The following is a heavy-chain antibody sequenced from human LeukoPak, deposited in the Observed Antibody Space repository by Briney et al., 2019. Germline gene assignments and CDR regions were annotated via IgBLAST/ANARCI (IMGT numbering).Heavy chain of an antibody. D-gene: IGHD3-22*01. Sequence: ASVKVSCKASGYTFTGYYMHWVRQAPGQGLEWMGWINPNSGGTNYARRFQGRVTMTRDTSISTAYMELSRLRSDDTAVYYCARDYYYDSSGYYYNWGQGTLVTVSS. CDR2: INPNSGGT. V-gene: IGHV1-2*02. J-gene: IGHJ4*02. CDR3: ARDYYYDSSGYYYN. CDR1: GYTFTGYY.